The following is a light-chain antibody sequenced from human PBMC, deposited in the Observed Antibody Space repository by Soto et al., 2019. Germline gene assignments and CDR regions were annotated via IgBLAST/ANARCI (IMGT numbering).Light chain of an antibody. J-gene: IGKJ1*01. V-gene: IGKV3-15*01. Sequence: IVMTQSPATLSVSPGERATLSCRASQSVGSNLAWYQLKPGQAPRLLIYGASTRATGIPARFSGSGSGTAFTLTISSRQSEDFAMYFCQQYNNWPPDRTFGQGTKVEIK. CDR3: QQYNNWPPDRT. CDR1: QSVGSN. CDR2: GAS.